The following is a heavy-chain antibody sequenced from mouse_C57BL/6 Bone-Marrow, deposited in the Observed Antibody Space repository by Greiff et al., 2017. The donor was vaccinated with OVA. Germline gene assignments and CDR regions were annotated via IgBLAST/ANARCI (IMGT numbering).Heavy chain of an antibody. CDR1: GFNIKDDY. J-gene: IGHJ4*01. D-gene: IGHD3-2*02. Sequence: VQLKQSGAELVRPGASVKLSCTASGFNIKDDYMHWVKQRPEQGLEWIGWIDPENGDTEYASKFQGKATITADTSSNTAYLQLSSLTSEDTAVYYCTLDSSGYVMDYWGQGTSVTVSS. CDR2: IDPENGDT. V-gene: IGHV14-4*01. CDR3: TLDSSGYVMDY.